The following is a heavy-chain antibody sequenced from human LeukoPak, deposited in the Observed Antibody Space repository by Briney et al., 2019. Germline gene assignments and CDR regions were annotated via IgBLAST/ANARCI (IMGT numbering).Heavy chain of an antibody. CDR1: GFTFSSYG. CDR3: ARDQYRGSTSRGDY. J-gene: IGHJ4*02. V-gene: IGHV3-30*02. CDR2: IRYDGSNK. D-gene: IGHD2-2*01. Sequence: PGGSLRLSCAASGFTFSSYGMHWVRQAPGKGLEWVAFIRYDGSNKYYADSVKGRFTISRDNSKNTLYLQMNSLRAEDTAVYYCARDQYRGSTSRGDYWGQGTLVTVSS.